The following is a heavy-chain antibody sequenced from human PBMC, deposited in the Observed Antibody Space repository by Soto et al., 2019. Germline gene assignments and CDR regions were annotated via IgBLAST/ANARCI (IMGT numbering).Heavy chain of an antibody. CDR2: ISAYNGNT. J-gene: IGHJ5*02. D-gene: IGHD3-10*01. CDR1: GYTFTSYG. V-gene: IGHV1-18*01. Sequence: QVQLVQSGAEVKKPGASVKVSCKASGYTFTSYGISWVRQAPGQGLEWMGWISAYNGNTNYAQKLQARVTMTTDTSTSTAYMELRGLRSDATALYYCARDSGGSGYDWFDPWGQGTLVTVSS. CDR3: ARDSGGSGYDWFDP.